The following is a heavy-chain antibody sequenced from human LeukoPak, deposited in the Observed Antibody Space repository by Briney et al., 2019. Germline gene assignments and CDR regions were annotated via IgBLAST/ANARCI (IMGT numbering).Heavy chain of an antibody. CDR1: AGSISSNSYY. Sequence: SETLSLTCAVSAGSISSNSYYWGWIRQPPGKGLEWIGSIYYSGSTYYNPSLKSRVTISVDTSKNQFSLKLSSVTAADTAVYYCARTRCYYNSRSYGAPYYFDYWGQGTLVTVSS. CDR2: IYYSGST. CDR3: ARTRCYYNSRSYGAPYYFDY. D-gene: IGHD3-10*01. V-gene: IGHV4-39*01. J-gene: IGHJ4*02.